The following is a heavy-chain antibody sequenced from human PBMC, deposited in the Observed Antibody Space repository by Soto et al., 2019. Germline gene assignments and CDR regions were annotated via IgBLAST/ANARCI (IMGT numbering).Heavy chain of an antibody. CDR2: FDPEDGET. CDR1: GYTLTELS. Sequence: ASGKVSCKVSGYTLTELSMHWVRQAPGKGLECMGGFDPEDGETIYAQKFQGRVTVTEDTSTDTAYMELSSLRSEDTAVYYCATSIRLYNWNYEAFDIWGQGTMVTVSS. V-gene: IGHV1-24*01. CDR3: ATSIRLYNWNYEAFDI. D-gene: IGHD1-7*01. J-gene: IGHJ3*02.